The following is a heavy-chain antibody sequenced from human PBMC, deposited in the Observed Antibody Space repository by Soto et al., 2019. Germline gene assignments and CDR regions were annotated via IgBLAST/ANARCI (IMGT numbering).Heavy chain of an antibody. CDR1: GFSFSNYG. J-gene: IGHJ5*02. D-gene: IGHD2-2*01. Sequence: EVQLVESGGGLVKPGGSLRLSCAASGFSFSNYGMNWVRQAPGKGLEWVSSISSSSSYISYADSVKGRFTISRDNAKNSVYLQMNSLRAEDTAVYYCARSDCTGTSCYVVWFDPWGQGTLVTVSS. V-gene: IGHV3-21*01. CDR3: ARSDCTGTSCYVVWFDP. CDR2: ISSSSSYI.